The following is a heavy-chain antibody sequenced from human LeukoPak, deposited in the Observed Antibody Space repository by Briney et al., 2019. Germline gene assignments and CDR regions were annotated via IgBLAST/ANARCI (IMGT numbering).Heavy chain of an antibody. J-gene: IGHJ4*02. CDR2: INHSGST. CDR3: ARKGIYRGSLDY. D-gene: IGHD3-16*02. CDR1: GGSFSGYY. V-gene: IGHV4-34*01. Sequence: SETLSLTCAVYGGSFSGYYWSWIRQPPGKGLGWIGEINHSGSTNYNPSLKSRVTISVDTSKNQFSLKLSSVTAADTAVYYCARKGIYRGSLDYWGQGTLVTVSS.